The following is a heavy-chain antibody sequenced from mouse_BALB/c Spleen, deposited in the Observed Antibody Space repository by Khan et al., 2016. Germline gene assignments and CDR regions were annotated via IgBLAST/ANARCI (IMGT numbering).Heavy chain of an antibody. V-gene: IGHV1S53*02. CDR3: IYDYRYFDD. CDR2: ISPGNGAI. D-gene: IGHD2-4*01. J-gene: IGHJ2*01. Sequence: VQLQESDAELVKPGASVKISCKASGYTFTDHAIHWVKQKPEQGLEWIGYISPGNGAIKYNEKFKGKATLTADKSSSTAYMQLNSLTSEDSAVYFCIYDYRYFDDWGQGTTLTVSS. CDR1: GYTFTDHA.